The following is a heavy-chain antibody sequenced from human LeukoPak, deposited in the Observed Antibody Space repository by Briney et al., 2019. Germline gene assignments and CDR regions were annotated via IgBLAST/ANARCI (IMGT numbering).Heavy chain of an antibody. CDR1: GFTFSSYA. D-gene: IGHD2-21*02. J-gene: IGHJ3*02. Sequence: PGGSLRLSCAASGFTFSSYAMSWVRQAPGKGLEWVSAISGSGGSTYYADSVKGRFTISRDNSKNTLYLQMNSLRAEDTAVYYCAKDLLAYCGGDCYSEVSDAFDIWGQGTMVTVSS. CDR2: ISGSGGST. CDR3: AKDLLAYCGGDCYSEVSDAFDI. V-gene: IGHV3-23*01.